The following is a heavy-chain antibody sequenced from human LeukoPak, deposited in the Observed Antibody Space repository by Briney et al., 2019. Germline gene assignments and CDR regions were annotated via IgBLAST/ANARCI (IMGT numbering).Heavy chain of an antibody. Sequence: SVKVSCKASGGTFSSYAISWVRQAPGQGLEWMGGIIPIFGTANYAQKFQGRVTITADESTSTAYMELSSLRSEDTAVYYCASPSLYYDSSGYLFDYWGQGTLVTVSS. D-gene: IGHD3-22*01. CDR2: IIPIFGTA. J-gene: IGHJ4*02. CDR1: GGTFSSYA. V-gene: IGHV1-69*13. CDR3: ASPSLYYDSSGYLFDY.